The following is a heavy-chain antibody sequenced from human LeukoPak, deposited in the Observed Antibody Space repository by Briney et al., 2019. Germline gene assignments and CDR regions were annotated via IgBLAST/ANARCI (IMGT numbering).Heavy chain of an antibody. CDR2: SRNKAHSYAT. CDR1: GFTFSDQF. V-gene: IGHV3-72*01. J-gene: IGHJ6*02. CDR3: VAGYYRGTVYYGMDV. D-gene: IGHD3-9*01. Sequence: GGSLRLSCAASGFTFSDQFMDWARQAPGKGLEWVGRSRNKAHSYATDYAESVKGRFTISRDDSKNSLYLQMNSLKTEDTAVYYCVAGYYRGTVYYGMDVWGQGTTVTVSS.